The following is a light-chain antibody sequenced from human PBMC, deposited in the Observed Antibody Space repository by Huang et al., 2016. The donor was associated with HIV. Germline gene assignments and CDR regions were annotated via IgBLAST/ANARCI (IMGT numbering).Light chain of an antibody. CDR1: QNINSAY. CDR3: QQYDTSPLT. Sequence: EIVLTQSPGTLSLSPGERATLSCRASQNINSAYLAWYQQKPGQSPSLLIYGASSRATGVPDRFSGSGSGTDFTLTINRLEPDDFAVFYCQQYDTSPLTFGQGTRLEIK. CDR2: GAS. V-gene: IGKV3-20*01. J-gene: IGKJ5*01.